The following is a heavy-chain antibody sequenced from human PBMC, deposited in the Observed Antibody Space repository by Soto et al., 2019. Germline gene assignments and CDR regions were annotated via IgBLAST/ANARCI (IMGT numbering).Heavy chain of an antibody. Sequence: TLSVPCPRLDGSLSNSRYYWGWMRTAPGKGLEWIGTIYYSGSTYYNPSLKSRVTISVDTSKNQFSLKVSSVTAADTAVYYCARHSRGSYRHPIDFWGQGTRVTVS. CDR3: ARHSRGSYRHPIDF. J-gene: IGHJ4*02. D-gene: IGHD1-26*01. V-gene: IGHV4-39*01. CDR1: DGSLSNSRYY. CDR2: IYYSGST.